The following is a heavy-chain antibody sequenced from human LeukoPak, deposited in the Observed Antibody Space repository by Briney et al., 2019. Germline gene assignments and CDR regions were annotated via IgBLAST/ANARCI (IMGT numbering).Heavy chain of an antibody. CDR1: GFTFSSYG. J-gene: IGHJ6*04. CDR3: ARDHSGFGELSRSHIYYYYGMDV. D-gene: IGHD3-10*01. V-gene: IGHV3-33*01. Sequence: PGGSLRLSCAASGFTFSSYGMHWVRQAPGKGLEWVAVIWYDGSNKYYADSVKGRFTISRDNSKNTLYLKMNSLRAEDTAVYYCARDHSGFGELSRSHIYYYYGMDVWGKGTTVTVSS. CDR2: IWYDGSNK.